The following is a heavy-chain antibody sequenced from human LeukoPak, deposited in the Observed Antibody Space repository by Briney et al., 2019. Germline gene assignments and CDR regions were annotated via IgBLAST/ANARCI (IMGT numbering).Heavy chain of an antibody. D-gene: IGHD2-15*01. J-gene: IGHJ4*02. CDR3: AREGSERYCSGGSCYSIDY. V-gene: IGHV4-4*07. Sequence: KPSETLSLTCTVSGGSISSYYWSWIRQPAGKGLEWIGRIYTSGSTNYNPSLKSRVTMSVDTSKNQFSLELSSVTAADTAVYYCAREGSERYCSGGSCYSIDYWGQGTLVTVSS. CDR2: IYTSGST. CDR1: GGSISSYY.